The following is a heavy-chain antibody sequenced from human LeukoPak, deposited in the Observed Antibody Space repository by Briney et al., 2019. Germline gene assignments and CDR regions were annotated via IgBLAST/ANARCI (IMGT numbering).Heavy chain of an antibody. CDR3: ARPVYEGQASGWTPYYYYGMDV. J-gene: IGHJ6*02. CDR1: GYNFSSYW. D-gene: IGHD6-19*01. Sequence: GESLKISCKVSGYNFSSYWIAWVRQMSGKGLEWMGIIYPGDSDTRYSPSFQGQVTISADKSISTAYLQWSSLKASDTAMYYCARPVYEGQASGWTPYYYYGMDVWGQGTTVTVSS. CDR2: IYPGDSDT. V-gene: IGHV5-51*01.